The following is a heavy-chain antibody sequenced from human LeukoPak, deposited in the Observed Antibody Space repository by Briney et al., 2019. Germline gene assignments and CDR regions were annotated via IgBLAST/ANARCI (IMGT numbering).Heavy chain of an antibody. CDR3: ARVVAVAGTPTGWFDP. CDR2: IYHSGST. V-gene: IGHV4-38-2*02. D-gene: IGHD6-19*01. J-gene: IGHJ5*02. Sequence: KASETLSLTCTVSGYSISSGYYWGWIRQPPGKGLEWIGSIYHSGSTYYNPSLKSRVTISVDTSKNQFSLKLSSVTAADTAVYYCARVVAVAGTPTGWFDPWGQGTLVTVSS. CDR1: GYSISSGYY.